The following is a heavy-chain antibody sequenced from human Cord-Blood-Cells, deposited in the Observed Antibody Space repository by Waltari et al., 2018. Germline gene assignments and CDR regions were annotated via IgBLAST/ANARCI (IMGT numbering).Heavy chain of an antibody. CDR2: ISRSSSTI. D-gene: IGHD6-13*01. V-gene: IGHV3-48*02. CDR1: GFTFSSYS. Sequence: EVQLVESGGGLVQPGGSLRLSCAASGFTFSSYSMNWVRQAPGKGLEWVSYISRSSSTIYYADSVKGRFTISRDNAKNSLYLQMNSLRDEDTAVYYCASPGIAAAGPYFDYWGQGTLVTVSS. J-gene: IGHJ4*02. CDR3: ASPGIAAAGPYFDY.